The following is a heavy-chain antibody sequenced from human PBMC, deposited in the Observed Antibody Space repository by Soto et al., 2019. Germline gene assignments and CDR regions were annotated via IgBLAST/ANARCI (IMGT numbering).Heavy chain of an antibody. CDR2: IYHSGST. CDR3: ASAPTGYSSGWYYFDY. CDR1: GGSISSSNW. V-gene: IGHV4-4*02. Sequence: QVQLQESGPGPVKPSGTLSLTCAVSGGSISSSNWWSWVRQPPGKGLEWIGEIYHSGSTNYNPSLKSRVTISVDKSKNQFSLKLSSVTAADTAVYYCASAPTGYSSGWYYFDYWGQGTLVTVSS. J-gene: IGHJ4*02. D-gene: IGHD6-19*01.